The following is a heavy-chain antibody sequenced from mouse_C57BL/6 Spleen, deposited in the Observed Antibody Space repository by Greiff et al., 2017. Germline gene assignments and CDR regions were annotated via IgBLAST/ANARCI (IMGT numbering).Heavy chain of an antibody. V-gene: IGHV1-69*01. CDR1: GYTFTSYW. CDR3: ARLDSSGYVGYAMDY. J-gene: IGHJ4*01. CDR2: IDPSDSYT. D-gene: IGHD3-2*02. Sequence: QVQLQQSGAELVMPGASVKLSCKASGYTFTSYWMHWVKQRPGQGLEWIGEIDPSDSYTNYNQKFKGKSTLTVDKSSSTAYMQLSSLTSEDSAVYYCARLDSSGYVGYAMDYWGQGTSVTVSS.